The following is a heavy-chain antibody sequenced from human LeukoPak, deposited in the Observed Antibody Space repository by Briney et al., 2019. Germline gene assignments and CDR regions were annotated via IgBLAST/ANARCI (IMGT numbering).Heavy chain of an antibody. D-gene: IGHD3-3*01. CDR2: ISSGSSTI. CDR1: GITFSSYN. Sequence: PGGSLRLSCAASGITFSSYNMNWVRQAPGKGLEWVSYISSGSSTIYYADSVKGRFTISRDNAKKSLYLQMNSLRAEDTAVYYCARGTGGNYDFWSGHTAPYYFDYWGQGTLVTVSS. CDR3: ARGTGGNYDFWSGHTAPYYFDY. J-gene: IGHJ4*02. V-gene: IGHV3-48*01.